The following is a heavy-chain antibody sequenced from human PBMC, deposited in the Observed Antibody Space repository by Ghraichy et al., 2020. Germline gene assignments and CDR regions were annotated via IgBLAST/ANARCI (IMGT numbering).Heavy chain of an antibody. V-gene: IGHV4-39*01. Sequence: SETLSLTCTVSGGSISSSSYYWGWIRQPPGKGLEWIGSIYYSGSTYYNPSLKSRVTISVDTSKNQFSLKLSSVTAADTAVYYCAVDPDGSWGQGTLVTVSS. D-gene: IGHD3-9*01. CDR1: GGSISSSSYY. CDR3: AVDPDGS. J-gene: IGHJ5*02. CDR2: IYYSGST.